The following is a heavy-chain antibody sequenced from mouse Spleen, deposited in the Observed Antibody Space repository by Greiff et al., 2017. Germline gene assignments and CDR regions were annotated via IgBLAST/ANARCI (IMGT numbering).Heavy chain of an antibody. V-gene: IGHV5-9-3*01. J-gene: IGHJ1*01. CDR2: ISSGGGNT. CDR3: ARRREYFAG. Sequence: EVQLVESGGGLVKRGGSLKLSCAASGFTFSSYAMPWVRQTPEKRLEWVATISSGGGNTYYPDSVKGRFTISRDNAKNTLYLQMSSLKSEDTAMYYCARRREYFAGWGAGTTVTVSA. CDR1: GFTFSSYA.